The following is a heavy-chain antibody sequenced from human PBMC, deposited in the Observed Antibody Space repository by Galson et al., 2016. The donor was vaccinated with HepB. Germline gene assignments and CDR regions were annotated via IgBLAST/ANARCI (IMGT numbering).Heavy chain of an antibody. Sequence: SLRLSCAGSGFTFSNAWMTWVRQAPGEGLEWVGHIKSTPDGGTTEYAAPVKGRFTISRDDSKNTVYLQMNSLKIEDTAVYYCTTKYSSGWYSYGWGPGTLVTVSS. D-gene: IGHD6-19*01. CDR2: IKSTPDGGTT. J-gene: IGHJ4*02. CDR3: TTKYSSGWYSYG. V-gene: IGHV3-15*01. CDR1: GFTFSNAW.